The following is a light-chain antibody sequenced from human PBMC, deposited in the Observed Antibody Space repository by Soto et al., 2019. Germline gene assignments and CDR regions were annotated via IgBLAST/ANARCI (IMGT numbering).Light chain of an antibody. Sequence: LTQPASVSGSPGQSIAISCTGTSSDVGGYNYVSWYQQHPGKAPKLMIYDVSNRPSGVSDRFSGSKSGNTASLTISGLQAEDEADYYCSSYTTSSTYVFGTGTKVPVL. CDR3: SSYTTSSTYV. V-gene: IGLV2-14*01. CDR2: DVS. J-gene: IGLJ1*01. CDR1: SSDVGGYNY.